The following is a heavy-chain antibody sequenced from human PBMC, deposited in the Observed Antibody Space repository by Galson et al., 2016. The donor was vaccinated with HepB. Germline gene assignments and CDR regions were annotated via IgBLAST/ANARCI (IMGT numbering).Heavy chain of an antibody. J-gene: IGHJ4*02. CDR2: IFYSGSS. CDR3: TSGLVRGVISF. V-gene: IGHV4-31*03. CDR1: GGSISSGGYY. D-gene: IGHD3-10*01. Sequence: TLSLTCSVSGGSISSGGYYWSWIRQHPGKGLEWIGYIFYSGSSYYNPSLKSRVTISVDTSKNQFSLKLSSVTAADMAVYHCTSGLVRGVISFWGQGFLVSVSS.